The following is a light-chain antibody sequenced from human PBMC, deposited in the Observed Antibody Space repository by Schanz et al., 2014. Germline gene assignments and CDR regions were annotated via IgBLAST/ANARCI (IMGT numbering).Light chain of an antibody. CDR3: QQYYSISLT. V-gene: IGKV4-1*01. CDR2: WAS. J-gene: IGKJ4*01. Sequence: DIVMTQSPDSLAVSLGERATINCKSSQSVLYSSNNKNFLAWYQQKPGQPPNLLISWASTRESGVPDRFSGSGSGTDFTLTISNLQAEDVAVYYCQQYYSISLTFGGGTKVEIK. CDR1: QSVLYSSNNKNF.